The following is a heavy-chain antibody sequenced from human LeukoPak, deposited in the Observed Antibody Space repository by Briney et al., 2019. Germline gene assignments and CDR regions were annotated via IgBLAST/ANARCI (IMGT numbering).Heavy chain of an antibody. D-gene: IGHD2-2*01. CDR3: AREGCSSTSCSHYYYYYYMDV. V-gene: IGHV4-30-4*08. CDR1: GGSISSGDYC. CDR2: IYYSGST. J-gene: IGHJ6*03. Sequence: PSETLSLTCTVSGGSISSGDYCWSWIRQPPGKGLEWIGYIYYSGSTYYNPSLKSRVTISVDTSKNQFSLKLSSVTAADTAVYYCAREGCSSTSCSHYYYYYYMDVWGKGTTVTVSS.